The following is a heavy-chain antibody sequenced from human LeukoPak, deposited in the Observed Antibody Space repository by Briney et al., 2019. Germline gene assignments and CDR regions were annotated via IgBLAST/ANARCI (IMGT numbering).Heavy chain of an antibody. CDR1: GFIFSSYV. V-gene: IGHV3-30*04. D-gene: IGHD3-10*01. Sequence: GRSLRLSCGASGFIFSSYVLHWVRQAPGKGLEGVALVFLDGSNKYYADSVKGRFTISRDNSKNTLYLQMNSLRAEDTAVYYCARSPFGSVAYYFDYWGQGILGT. CDR2: VFLDGSNK. J-gene: IGHJ4*02. CDR3: ARSPFGSVAYYFDY.